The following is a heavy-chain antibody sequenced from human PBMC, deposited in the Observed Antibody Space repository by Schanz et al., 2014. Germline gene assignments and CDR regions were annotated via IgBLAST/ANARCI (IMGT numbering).Heavy chain of an antibody. CDR3: ARAPTAYYSDASYLGTPFDY. D-gene: IGHD2-2*01. Sequence: VQLVDSGGGLVQPGGSLRLSCAASGFTVSNSYIHWVRQAPGKGLEWVAVIWYNGSNKYYADSVRGRFTISRDNFKNTPFLQMSSLRSEDTAVYYCARAPTAYYSDASYLGTPFDYWGQGTLVTVSS. CDR1: GFTVSNSY. V-gene: IGHV3-33*08. CDR2: IWYNGSNK. J-gene: IGHJ4*02.